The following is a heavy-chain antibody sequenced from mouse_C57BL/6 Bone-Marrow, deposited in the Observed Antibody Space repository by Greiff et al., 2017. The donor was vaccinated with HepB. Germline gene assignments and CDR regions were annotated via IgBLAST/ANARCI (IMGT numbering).Heavy chain of an antibody. CDR3: ARLFYYDYDAWFAY. D-gene: IGHD2-4*01. CDR2: ISNLAYSI. CDR1: GFTFSDYG. V-gene: IGHV5-15*01. Sequence: DVKLVESGGGLVQPGGSLKLSCAASGFTFSDYGMAWVRQAPRKGPEWVAFISNLAYSIYYADTVTGRFTISRENAKNTLYREMSSLRSEDTAMYYCARLFYYDYDAWFAYWGQGTLVTVSA. J-gene: IGHJ3*01.